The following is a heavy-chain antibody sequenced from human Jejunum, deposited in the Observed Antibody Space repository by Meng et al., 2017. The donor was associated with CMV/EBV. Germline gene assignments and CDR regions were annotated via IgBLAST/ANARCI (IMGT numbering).Heavy chain of an antibody. D-gene: IGHD3-22*01. Sequence: ISNTDHYWGGVRQPPGKGLEWIASIYYSGSTYYNASLKSRVTISVDTSKNHFSLTLTSVTAADTAVYFCVRAPYNYYDSSAYPPEYWGQGTLVTVSS. V-gene: IGHV4-39*07. CDR1: ISNTDHY. J-gene: IGHJ4*02. CDR3: VRAPYNYYDSSAYPPEY. CDR2: IYYSGST.